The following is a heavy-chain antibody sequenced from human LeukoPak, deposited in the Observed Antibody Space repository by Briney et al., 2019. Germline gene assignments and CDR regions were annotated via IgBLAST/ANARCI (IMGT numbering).Heavy chain of an antibody. J-gene: IGHJ5*02. V-gene: IGHV1-2*02. CDR1: GYTFTGYY. CDR3: ARDTGYSSSWYWTPPPTNNWFDP. CDR2: INPNSGGT. Sequence: ASVKVSCKASGYTFTGYYMHWVRQAPGQGLEWMGWINPNSGGTNYAQKFQGRVTMTRDTSISTAYMELSRLRSDDTAVYYCARDTGYSSSWYWTPPPTNNWFDPWGQGTLVTVSS. D-gene: IGHD6-13*01.